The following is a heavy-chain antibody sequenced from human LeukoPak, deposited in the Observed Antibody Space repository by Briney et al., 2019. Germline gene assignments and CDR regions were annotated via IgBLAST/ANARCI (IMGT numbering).Heavy chain of an antibody. Sequence: SETLSLTCTVSGGSITIDHYYWSWIRQPPGKGLEWIGYIYYNGNTYYNPSLKSRVTISVDTSKNQFSLKLSSVTAADTAVYYCARGLGALDYWGQGTLVTVSS. CDR2: IYYNGNT. D-gene: IGHD3-16*01. CDR1: GGSITIDHYY. J-gene: IGHJ4*02. CDR3: ARGLGALDY. V-gene: IGHV4-30-4*01.